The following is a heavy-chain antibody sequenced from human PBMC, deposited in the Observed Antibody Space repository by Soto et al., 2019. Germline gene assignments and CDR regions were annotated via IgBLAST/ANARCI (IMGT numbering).Heavy chain of an antibody. CDR1: GLTMSTYA. J-gene: IGHJ3*01. V-gene: IGHV3-23*01. Sequence: GGSLRLSCAGNGLTMSTYAMSWVRQAPGKGLEWVSTIAGVDIFYADSVQGRFTISIDNSKNLLFLQMNSLAADDTATYYCAKDHFKGNGIYDGFDVWGQGTTVTVSS. CDR2: IAGVDI. CDR3: AKDHFKGNGIYDGFDV. D-gene: IGHD1-20*01.